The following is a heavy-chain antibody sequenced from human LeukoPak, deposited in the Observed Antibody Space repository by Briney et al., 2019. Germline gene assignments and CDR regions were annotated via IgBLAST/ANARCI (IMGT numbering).Heavy chain of an antibody. Sequence: GSLRLSCAASGFTFSSYAMSWVRQPPGKGLEWIGEINHSGSTNYNPSLKSRVTISVDTSKNQFSLKLSSVTAADTAVYYCARGRGLYGDYETPPLDYWGQGTLVTVSS. J-gene: IGHJ4*02. CDR3: ARGRGLYGDYETPPLDY. D-gene: IGHD4-17*01. CDR2: INHSGST. CDR1: GFTFSSYA. V-gene: IGHV4-34*01.